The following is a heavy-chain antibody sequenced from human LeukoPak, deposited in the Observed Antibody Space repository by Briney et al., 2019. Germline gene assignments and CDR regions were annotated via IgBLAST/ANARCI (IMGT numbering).Heavy chain of an antibody. J-gene: IGHJ1*01. V-gene: IGHV4-39*01. Sequence: KPSETLSLTCTIFGDSVSRSDSYWDWIRQPPGKGLEWIGTIYYSGRTYYSPFLKSRVTLSVDMSNNQFSLTLSSVTAADTALYFCARRRYYDSSGYLEWGQGTLVTVSS. CDR3: ARRRYYDSSGYLE. CDR1: GDSVSRSDSY. CDR2: IYYSGRT. D-gene: IGHD3-22*01.